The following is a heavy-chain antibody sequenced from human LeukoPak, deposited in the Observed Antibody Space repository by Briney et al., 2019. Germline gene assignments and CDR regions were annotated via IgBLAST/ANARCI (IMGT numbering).Heavy chain of an antibody. V-gene: IGHV4-59*01. CDR3: ARETVVVVAATPGAFDI. CDR2: IYYSGST. CDR1: GGSISSYC. Sequence: PSETLSLTCTVSGGSISSYCWSWIRQPPGKGLEWIGYIYYSGSTNYNPSLKSRVTISVDTSKNQFSLKLSSVTAADTAVYYCARETVVVVAATPGAFDIWGQGTMVTVSS. J-gene: IGHJ3*02. D-gene: IGHD2-15*01.